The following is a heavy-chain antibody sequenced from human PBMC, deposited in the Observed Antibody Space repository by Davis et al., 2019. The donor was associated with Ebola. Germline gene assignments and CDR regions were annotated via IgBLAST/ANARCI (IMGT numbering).Heavy chain of an antibody. J-gene: IGHJ3*02. D-gene: IGHD6-13*01. V-gene: IGHV5-51*01. CDR1: GYSFTTYW. CDR3: ARSSIAAAADAFDI. CDR2: IYPGDSDT. Sequence: KVSCKGSGYSFTTYWIAWVRQTPAKGLEWMGIIYPGDSDTRYSPSFEGQVTISADKSISTAYLQWSSLKASDTAMYYCARSSIAAAADAFDIWGQGTMVTVSS.